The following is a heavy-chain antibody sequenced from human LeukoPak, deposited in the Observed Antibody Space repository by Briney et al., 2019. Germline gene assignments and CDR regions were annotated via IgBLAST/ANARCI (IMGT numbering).Heavy chain of an antibody. Sequence: SETLSLTCTVSGGSISCYYWSWIRQPPGKGLEWIGYIYYSGSTNYNPSLKSRVTISVDTSKNQFSLKLSSVTAADTAVYYCARGRIAARVRFDYWGQGTLVTVSS. CDR2: IYYSGST. CDR3: ARGRIAARVRFDY. CDR1: GGSISCYY. V-gene: IGHV4-59*01. D-gene: IGHD6-6*01. J-gene: IGHJ4*02.